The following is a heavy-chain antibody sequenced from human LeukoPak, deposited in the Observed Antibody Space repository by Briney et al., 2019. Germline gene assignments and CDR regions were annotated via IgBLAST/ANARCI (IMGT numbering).Heavy chain of an antibody. D-gene: IGHD2-2*01. J-gene: IGHJ4*02. CDR3: AKDQKVVVPVATDFDY. V-gene: IGHV3-30*18. Sequence: HPGRSLRLSCAASGFTFSSYSMHWVRQAPGKGLEWVAVISYDGSNKYYADSVKGRFTISRDNSKNTLNLQMNSLRAEDTAVYYCAKDQKVVVPVATDFDYWGQGTLVTVSS. CDR1: GFTFSSYS. CDR2: ISYDGSNK.